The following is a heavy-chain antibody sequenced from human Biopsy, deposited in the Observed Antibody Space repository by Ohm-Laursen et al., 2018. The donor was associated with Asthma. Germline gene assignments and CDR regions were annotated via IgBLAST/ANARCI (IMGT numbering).Heavy chain of an antibody. J-gene: IGHJ6*02. D-gene: IGHD2-21*02. CDR2: INGDGSQK. Sequence: SLRLSCTASGFTFGNFWMSWGRQTPGKGLEWVATINGDGSQKSYADSVKGRFTISRDNSKNTLYLQMNSLRAEDTAVYYCASYEVVTSILPLDVWGQGTTVTVSS. CDR1: GFTFGNFW. CDR3: ASYEVVTSILPLDV. V-gene: IGHV3-7*01.